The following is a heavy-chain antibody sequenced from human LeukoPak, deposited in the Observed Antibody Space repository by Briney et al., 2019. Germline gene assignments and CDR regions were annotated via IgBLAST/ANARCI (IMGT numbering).Heavy chain of an antibody. CDR2: ISYDGSNK. Sequence: PGGSLRLSCAASGFTFSSYAMHWVRQAPGKGLEWVAVISYDGSNKYYADSVKGRFTISRDNSKNTLYLQMNSLRAEDTAVYYCARGIGITMVRGVNRRFDPWGQGTLVTVSS. J-gene: IGHJ5*02. CDR1: GFTFSSYA. D-gene: IGHD3-10*01. V-gene: IGHV3-30*14. CDR3: ARGIGITMVRGVNRRFDP.